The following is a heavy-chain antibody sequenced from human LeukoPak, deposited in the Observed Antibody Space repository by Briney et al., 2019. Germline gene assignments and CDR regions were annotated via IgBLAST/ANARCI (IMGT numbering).Heavy chain of an antibody. CDR1: GGTFSSYA. CDR3: ARAVDTAIPDAFDI. J-gene: IGHJ3*02. D-gene: IGHD5-18*01. Sequence: SVKVSCRASGGTFSSYAISWVRQAPGQGREWMGRIIPIFGTANYAQKFQGRVTITTDESTSTAYMELSSLRSEDTAVYYCARAVDTAIPDAFDIWGQGTMVTVSS. CDR2: IIPIFGTA. V-gene: IGHV1-69*05.